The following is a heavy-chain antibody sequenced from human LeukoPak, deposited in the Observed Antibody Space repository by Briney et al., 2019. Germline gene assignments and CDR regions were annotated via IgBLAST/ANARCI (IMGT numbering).Heavy chain of an antibody. CDR1: GFTFSSYG. D-gene: IGHD5-18*01. CDR3: AKDRYSYAFEYSDS. V-gene: IGHV3-30*18. J-gene: IGHJ4*02. CDR2: ISNDGSKK. Sequence: GGSLRLSCAASGFTFSSYGMHWVRQAPGKGLDWVAVISNDGSKKYYADSVKGRFIISRDNSKNTLSLQVSSLRTEDTAVYYCAKDRYSYAFEYSDSWGQGTLVTVSS.